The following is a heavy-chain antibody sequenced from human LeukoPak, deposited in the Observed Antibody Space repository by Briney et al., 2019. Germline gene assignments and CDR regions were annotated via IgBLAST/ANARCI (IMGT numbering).Heavy chain of an antibody. CDR3: ARTEPGV. D-gene: IGHD3-3*01. CDR1: GGSFSGYY. Sequence: SETLSLTCAVSGGSFSGYYWSWIRQPPGKGLEWIGEINHSGSTNYNPSLKSRVTISVDTSKNQFSLKLSSVTAADTAVYYCARTEPGVWGQGTLVTVSS. J-gene: IGHJ4*02. CDR2: INHSGST. V-gene: IGHV4-34*01.